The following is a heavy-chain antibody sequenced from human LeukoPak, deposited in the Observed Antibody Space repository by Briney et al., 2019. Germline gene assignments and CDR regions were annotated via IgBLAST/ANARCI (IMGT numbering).Heavy chain of an antibody. V-gene: IGHV1-24*01. CDR2: FDPEGGET. J-gene: IGHJ4*02. D-gene: IGHD3-10*01. CDR1: GYTLTELS. Sequence: ASVKVSCKVSGYTLTELSMHCVRQAPGKGVEWMGGFDPEGGETIYAQKFQGGVTMTEDTSTDTAYMELSSLRSEDTAVYYCATAPWGTMVRGVVIYHPIDYWGQGTLVTVSS. CDR3: ATAPWGTMVRGVVIYHPIDY.